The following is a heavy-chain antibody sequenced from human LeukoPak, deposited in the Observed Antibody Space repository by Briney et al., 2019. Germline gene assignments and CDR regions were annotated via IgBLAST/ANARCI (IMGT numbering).Heavy chain of an antibody. Sequence: SETLSLTCAVYGGSFSGYYWSWIRQPPGKGLECIGEIHHSGSTNYNPSLKSRVTLSVDTSKNQFSLKLSSVTAADAAVYYCARSRGWLQSHPLGYWGQGTLVTVSS. V-gene: IGHV4-34*01. CDR1: GGSFSGYY. CDR2: IHHSGST. D-gene: IGHD5-24*01. J-gene: IGHJ4*02. CDR3: ARSRGWLQSHPLGY.